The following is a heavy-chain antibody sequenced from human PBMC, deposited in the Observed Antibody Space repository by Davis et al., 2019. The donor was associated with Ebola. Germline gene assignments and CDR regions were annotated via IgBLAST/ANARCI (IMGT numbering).Heavy chain of an antibody. D-gene: IGHD3-16*01. V-gene: IGHV5-51*01. CDR2: IYPSDSDT. CDR3: ARGGVPARQFDY. Sequence: GESLKISCKGSGYNFANYWIAWVRQLPGKGVKWMGIIYPSDSDTRYSPSFQGQVTISADKSISTAYLRWSSLKASDTAMYYCARGGVPARQFDYWGQGTLLTVSS. J-gene: IGHJ4*02. CDR1: GYNFANYW.